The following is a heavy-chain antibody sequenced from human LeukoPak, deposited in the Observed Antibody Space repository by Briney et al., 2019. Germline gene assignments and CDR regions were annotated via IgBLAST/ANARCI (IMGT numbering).Heavy chain of an antibody. J-gene: IGHJ3*01. CDR2: IYYSGTT. CDR3: ARHATPGVSSAFDL. CDR1: GGSISSNYYY. Sequence: SETLSLTCTVSGGSISSNYYYWGWIRRPPGTGLEWIGSIYYSGTTYYNPSLRSRVTTSVDTSKNQVSLKLSSVTAADTAVYYCARHATPGVSSAFDLWGQGTMITVSS. V-gene: IGHV4-39*01. D-gene: IGHD2-15*01.